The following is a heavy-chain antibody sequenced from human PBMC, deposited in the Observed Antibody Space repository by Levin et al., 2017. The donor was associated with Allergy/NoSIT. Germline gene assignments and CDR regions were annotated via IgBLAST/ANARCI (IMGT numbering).Heavy chain of an antibody. D-gene: IGHD6-6*01. CDR1: GFTFSSYA. CDR3: AKDLKYSYSPGADY. V-gene: IGHV3-23*01. Sequence: GASVKVSCAASGFTFSSYAMSWVRQAPGKGLEWVSAISGSGGSTYYADSLKGRFTISRGNSKNTLYLQMNNLRVEDTAVYYCAKDLKYSYSPGADYWGQGTLVTVSS. J-gene: IGHJ4*02. CDR2: ISGSGGST.